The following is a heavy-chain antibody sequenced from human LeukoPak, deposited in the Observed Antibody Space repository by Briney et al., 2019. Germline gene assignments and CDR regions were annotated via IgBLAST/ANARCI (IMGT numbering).Heavy chain of an antibody. CDR1: GGSISSHY. Sequence: SETLSLTCTVSGGSISSHYWSWIRQPPGKGLEWIGYIYYSGSTNYNPSLKSRVTISVDTSKNQFSLKLSSVTAADTAVYYCARDGRYCSGGSCLDWGQGTLVTVSS. V-gene: IGHV4-59*11. D-gene: IGHD2-15*01. CDR3: ARDGRYCSGGSCLD. CDR2: IYYSGST. J-gene: IGHJ4*02.